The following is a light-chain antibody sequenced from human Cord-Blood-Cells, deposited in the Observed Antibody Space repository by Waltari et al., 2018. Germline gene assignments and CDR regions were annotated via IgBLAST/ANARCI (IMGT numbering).Light chain of an antibody. CDR1: SSDVGSYNL. V-gene: IGLV2-23*02. CDR3: VSYAGSSTYVV. J-gene: IGLJ2*01. CDR2: EVS. Sequence: QSALTQPASVSGSPGQSITISCTGTSSDVGSYNLVSWYQQHPGKAPKLMIYEVSKRPSGVSYRFSGSNSGNTAPLTISGLQAEDEADYYCVSYAGSSTYVVFGGGTKLTVL.